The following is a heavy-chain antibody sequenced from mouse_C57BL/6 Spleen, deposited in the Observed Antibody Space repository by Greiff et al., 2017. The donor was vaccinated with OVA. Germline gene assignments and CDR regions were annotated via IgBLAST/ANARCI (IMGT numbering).Heavy chain of an antibody. CDR2: IDPEDGET. CDR3: ARWYLRYFDV. CDR1: GFNIKDYY. J-gene: IGHJ1*03. Sequence: EVQLQQSGAELVKPGASVKLSCTASGFNIKDYYMHWVKQRTEQGLEWIGRIDPEDGETKYAPKCQGKATITADTSSHTAYLQLSSLTSEDTAVYYCARWYLRYFDVWGTGTTVTVSS. V-gene: IGHV14-2*01. D-gene: IGHD1-3*01.